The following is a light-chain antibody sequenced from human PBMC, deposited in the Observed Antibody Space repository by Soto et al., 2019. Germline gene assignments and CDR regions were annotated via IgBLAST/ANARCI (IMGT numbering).Light chain of an antibody. J-gene: IGLJ3*02. Sequence: QSALTQPASVSGSPGQSITISCTGTTSDIGAYNYVSWYQHNPGNAPKLMIYEVTVRPSGVSSRFSGSKSASTASLTITGLQSDDEADYYCSSYTSDTTRVFGGGTKLTVL. V-gene: IGLV2-14*01. CDR1: TSDIGAYNY. CDR3: SSYTSDTTRV. CDR2: EVT.